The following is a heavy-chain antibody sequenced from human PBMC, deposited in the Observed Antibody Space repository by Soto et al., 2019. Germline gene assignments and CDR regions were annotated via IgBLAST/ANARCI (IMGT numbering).Heavy chain of an antibody. J-gene: IGHJ4*02. CDR2: IYYSGST. CDR1: GGSISSSSYY. V-gene: IGHV4-39*01. CDR3: ARQAERVAQHDFDY. D-gene: IGHD1-1*01. Sequence: QLQLQESGPGLVKPSETLSLTCTVSGGSISSSSYYWGWIRQPPGKGLEWIGSIYYSGSTYYNPSLKSRVTISVATSTDQFALKPSSVTAAATAVYYCARQAERVAQHDFDYWGQGTLVTVSS.